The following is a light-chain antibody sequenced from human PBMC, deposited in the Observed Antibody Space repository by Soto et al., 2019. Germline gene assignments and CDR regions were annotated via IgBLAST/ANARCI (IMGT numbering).Light chain of an antibody. J-gene: IGKJ1*01. CDR1: QSVSSSY. Sequence: EIVLTQSPGNLSLSPGEIATLSCRASQSVSSSYLAWYQQKPGQAPRPLIFGASSRAIGIPDRFSGSGSGTDFTLTISRLEPEDFAVYYRQQYGSSPWTFGQGTKVEIK. CDR2: GAS. V-gene: IGKV3-20*01. CDR3: QQYGSSPWT.